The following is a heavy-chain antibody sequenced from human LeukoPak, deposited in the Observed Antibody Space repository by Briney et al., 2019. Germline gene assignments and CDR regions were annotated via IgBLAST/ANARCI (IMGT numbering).Heavy chain of an antibody. CDR1: GFTFSNFA. CDR3: ARDLGQYYDTSDNWFDP. CDR2: VSYDGSYK. V-gene: IGHV3-30*04. J-gene: IGHJ5*02. D-gene: IGHD3-22*01. Sequence: GGSLRLSCAATGFTFSNFAMHWVRQAPGKGLEWVAVVSYDGSYKYYADSVKGRFTISRDNSKNTLYLQMNSLRAEDTAVYYCARDLGQYYDTSDNWFDPWGQGTLVTVSS.